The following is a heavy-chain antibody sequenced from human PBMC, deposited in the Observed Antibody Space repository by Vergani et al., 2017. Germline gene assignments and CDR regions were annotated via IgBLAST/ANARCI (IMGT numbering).Heavy chain of an antibody. D-gene: IGHD2-2*01. CDR3: AAIHCSSTSCYGDYYYGMDV. V-gene: IGHV1-58*01. CDR1: GFTFTSSA. CDR2: IVVGSGNT. J-gene: IGHJ6*02. Sequence: QLVQSGAEVKKPGTSVKVSCKASGFTFTSSAVQWVRQARGQRLEWIGWIVVGSGNTNYAQKFQERVTITRDMSTSTAYMELSSLRSEDTAVYYCAAIHCSSTSCYGDYYYGMDVWGQGTTVTVSS.